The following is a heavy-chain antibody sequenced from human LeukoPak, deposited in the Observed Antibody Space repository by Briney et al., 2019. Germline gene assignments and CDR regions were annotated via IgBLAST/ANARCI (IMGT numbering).Heavy chain of an antibody. CDR3: ARGRPDFRTNFYTFFVDS. V-gene: IGHV4-59*01. CDR2: IYYSGST. J-gene: IGHJ4*02. Sequence: SETLSLTCTVSAGSISSYYWTWIRQPPGKGLEWVGHIYYSGSTNYNPSLRSRVAISLDTSKNQFSLKLSSVTAADTAIYYCARGRPDFRTNFYTFFVDSWGRGTLVTVSS. D-gene: IGHD3/OR15-3a*01. CDR1: AGSISSYY.